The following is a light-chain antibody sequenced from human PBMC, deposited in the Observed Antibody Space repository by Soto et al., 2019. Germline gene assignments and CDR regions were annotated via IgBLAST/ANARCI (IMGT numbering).Light chain of an antibody. J-gene: IGKJ1*01. CDR3: QQYNNWWT. CDR1: QSVSNN. CDR2: GAS. V-gene: IGKV3-15*01. Sequence: EIVMTQSPATRYVSPGERATLSCRASQSVSNNLTWYQKKPCQAPRLLSYGASTRATGIPARFSGSGSGTEFTLTISSQQSEDIAFYYCQQYNNWWTFGQGTRVDLK.